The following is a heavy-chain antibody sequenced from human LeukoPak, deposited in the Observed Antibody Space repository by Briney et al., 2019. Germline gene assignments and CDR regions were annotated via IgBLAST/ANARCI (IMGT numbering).Heavy chain of an antibody. J-gene: IGHJ5*02. CDR1: GYTFTGYY. V-gene: IGHV1-2*02. Sequence: ASVKVSCKASGYTFTGYYMHWVRQAPGQGLEWMGWINPNSGGTNYAQKFQGRVTMTRDTSISTAYMELSRLRSDDTAVYYCARAKVGGVPNCFDPWGQGTLVTVSS. CDR2: INPNSGGT. D-gene: IGHD3-16*01. CDR3: ARAKVGGVPNCFDP.